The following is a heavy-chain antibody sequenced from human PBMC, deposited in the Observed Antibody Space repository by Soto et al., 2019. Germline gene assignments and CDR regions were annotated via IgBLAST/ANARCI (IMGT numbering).Heavy chain of an antibody. V-gene: IGHV4-61*01. CDR1: GGSVSSGSYY. CDR2: IYYSGST. D-gene: IGHD2-15*01. Sequence: SETLSLTCTVSGGSVSSGSYYWSWIRQPPGKGLEWIGYIYYSGSTNYNPSLKSRVTISVDTSKNQFSLKLSSVTAADTAVYYCASKSDPDCSGGSCYSLYFDYWGQGTLVTVSS. CDR3: ASKSDPDCSGGSCYSLYFDY. J-gene: IGHJ4*02.